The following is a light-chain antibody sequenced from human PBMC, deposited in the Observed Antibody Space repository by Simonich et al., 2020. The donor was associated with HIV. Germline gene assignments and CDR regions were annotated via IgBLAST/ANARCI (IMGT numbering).Light chain of an antibody. J-gene: IGKJ2*01. CDR1: QSISSK. CDR3: QQYNIIPPGYT. CDR2: GAS. Sequence: EIVMTQSPATLSVSPGERATLSCRASQSISSKFAWYQQTPGQAPRLLIYGASTRATGFPARFSGSGSGTEFTLTISSLQAEDVAVYYCQQYNIIPPGYTFGQGTKLEIK. V-gene: IGKV3-15*01.